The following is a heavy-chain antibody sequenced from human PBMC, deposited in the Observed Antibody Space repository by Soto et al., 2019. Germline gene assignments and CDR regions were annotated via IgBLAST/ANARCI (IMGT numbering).Heavy chain of an antibody. CDR3: ARTNGIFGVVTPPY. J-gene: IGHJ4*02. CDR2: IYSGGST. V-gene: IGHV3-66*01. Sequence: GGSLRLSCAASGFTVSSNYMSWVRQAPGKGLEWVSVIYSGGSTYYADSVKGRFTISRDNSKNTLYLQMNSLRAEDTAVYYCARTNGIFGVVTPPYWGQGTLVTVSS. D-gene: IGHD3-3*01. CDR1: GFTVSSNY.